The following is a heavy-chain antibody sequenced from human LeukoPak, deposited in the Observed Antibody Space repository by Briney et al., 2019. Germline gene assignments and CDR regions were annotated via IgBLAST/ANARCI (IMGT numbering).Heavy chain of an antibody. V-gene: IGHV3-7*01. CDR2: VKQDGSEK. J-gene: IGHJ6*03. CDR3: ARDPTYYYYYMDV. CDR1: GFTFSSYW. Sequence: GSLRLSCAASGFTFSSYWMSWVRQAPGKGLEWVANVKQDGSEKYYVDSVKGRFTISRDNAKNSLYLQMNSLRAEDTAVYYCARDPTYYYYYMDVWGKGTTVTVSS.